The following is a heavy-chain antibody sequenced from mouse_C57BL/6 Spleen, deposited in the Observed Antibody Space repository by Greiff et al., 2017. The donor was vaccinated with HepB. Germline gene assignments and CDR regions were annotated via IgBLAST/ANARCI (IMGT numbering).Heavy chain of an antibody. CDR2: ISDGGSYT. V-gene: IGHV5-4*01. CDR3: ARAAYHSNYDY. CDR1: GFTFSSYA. Sequence: EVQGVESGGGLVKPGGSLKLSCAASGFTFSSYAMSWVRQTPEKRLEWVATISDGGSYTYYPDNVKGRFTISRDNAKNNLYLQMSHLKSEDTAMYYCARAAYHSNYDYWGQGTTLTVSS. D-gene: IGHD2-5*01. J-gene: IGHJ2*01.